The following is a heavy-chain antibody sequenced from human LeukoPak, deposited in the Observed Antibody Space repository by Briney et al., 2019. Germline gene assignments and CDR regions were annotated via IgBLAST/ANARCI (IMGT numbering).Heavy chain of an antibody. Sequence: GGSLRLSCAVSGLTLSNAWMNWVRQAPGKGLEWVSAISGSGDNTYYADSVKGRFTISRDNSKNTLYLQMNSLRAGDTAVYFCAKDLSPGHYWGQGILVTVSS. V-gene: IGHV3-23*01. CDR3: AKDLSPGHY. CDR2: ISGSGDNT. CDR1: GLTLSNAW. J-gene: IGHJ4*02. D-gene: IGHD2/OR15-2a*01.